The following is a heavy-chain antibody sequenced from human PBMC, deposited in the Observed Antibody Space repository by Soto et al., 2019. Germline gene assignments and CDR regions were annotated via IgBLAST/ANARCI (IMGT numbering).Heavy chain of an antibody. J-gene: IGHJ5*02. V-gene: IGHV4-31*03. Sequence: SETLSLTCTVSGGSISRGGYYWSWIRQHPGKGLEWIGYIYYSGSTYYNPSLKSRVTISVDTSKNQFSLKLSSVTAADTAVYYCARDGDLTYYYDSSGYYYHGGFDPWGQGTLVTVSS. CDR1: GGSISRGGYY. CDR2: IYYSGST. D-gene: IGHD3-22*01. CDR3: ARDGDLTYYYDSSGYYYHGGFDP.